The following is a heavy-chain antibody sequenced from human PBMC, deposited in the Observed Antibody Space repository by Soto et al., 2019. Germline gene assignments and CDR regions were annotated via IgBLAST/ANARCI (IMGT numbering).Heavy chain of an antibody. D-gene: IGHD4-17*01. Sequence: PSETLSLTCTVSGGSIRSYYWSWIRQPPGKGLEWIGYIYYSGSTNYNPSLKSRVTISVDTSKNQFSLKLSSVTAADTAVYYCARRYGGAFDFWGQGTMVTVSS. J-gene: IGHJ3*01. V-gene: IGHV4-59*08. CDR3: ARRYGGAFDF. CDR1: GGSIRSYY. CDR2: IYYSGST.